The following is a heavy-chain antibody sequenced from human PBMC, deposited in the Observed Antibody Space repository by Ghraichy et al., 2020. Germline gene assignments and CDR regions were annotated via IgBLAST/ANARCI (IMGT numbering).Heavy chain of an antibody. CDR2: INPNSGGT. CDR3: ARDGRLYYYGSGSYYP. CDR1: GYTFTGYY. D-gene: IGHD3-10*01. V-gene: IGHV1-2*02. J-gene: IGHJ5*02. Sequence: ASVKVSCKASGYTFTGYYMHWVRQAPGQGLEWMGWINPNSGGTNYAQKFQGRVTMTRDTSISTAYMELSRLRSDDTAVYYCARDGRLYYYGSGSYYPWGHGTLVTVSS.